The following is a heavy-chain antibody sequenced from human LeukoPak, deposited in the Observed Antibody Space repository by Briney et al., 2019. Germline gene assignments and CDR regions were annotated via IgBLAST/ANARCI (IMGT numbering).Heavy chain of an antibody. J-gene: IGHJ4*02. V-gene: IGHV4-39*07. CDR1: GGSISSSSYY. CDR3: ARGGDSSGWWTIPHTWEGKDFDY. Sequence: SETLSLTCTVSGGSISSSSYYWGWIRQPPGKGLEWIGSIYYSGSTYYNPSLKSRVTISVDTSKNQFSLKLSSVTAADTAVYYCARGGDSSGWWTIPHTWEGKDFDYWGQGTLVTVSS. CDR2: IYYSGST. D-gene: IGHD6-19*01.